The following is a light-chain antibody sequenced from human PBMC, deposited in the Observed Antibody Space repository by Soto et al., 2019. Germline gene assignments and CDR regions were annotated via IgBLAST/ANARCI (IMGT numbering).Light chain of an antibody. CDR2: DVS. CDR1: QRMSGW. V-gene: IGKV1-5*01. CDR3: QHYNSYSEA. J-gene: IGKJ1*01. Sequence: IRVYLSPSALSASVGDTVTITCRASQRMSGWLAWHQQKPGKAPKLLIYDVSALKRGVPPRFSGSGSGTEFTLTISSLQPDDFATYYCQHYNSYSEAFGQGTKVDIK.